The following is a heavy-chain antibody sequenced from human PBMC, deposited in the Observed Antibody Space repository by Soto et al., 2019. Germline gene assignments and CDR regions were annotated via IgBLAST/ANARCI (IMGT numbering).Heavy chain of an antibody. CDR3: ARGKGMEENYYYYGMDI. V-gene: IGHV1-3*01. D-gene: IGHD1-1*01. Sequence: QVQVVQSGAEVKKPGASVKISCKASGYTFSTYAMHWVRQAPGQSLEWMGWINGGTGQTRYSQRFQDRVTITRDTSAQTTYMDLTSLRSEDTAVYYCARGKGMEENYYYYGMDIWGQGTTVTVSS. CDR2: INGGTGQT. J-gene: IGHJ6*02. CDR1: GYTFSTYA.